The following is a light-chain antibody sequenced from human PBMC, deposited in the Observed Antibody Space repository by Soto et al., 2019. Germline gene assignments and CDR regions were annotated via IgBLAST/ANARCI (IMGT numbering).Light chain of an antibody. CDR2: DSS. Sequence: EMVLTQSPATLSLSPGDRATLSCRASQSVGRYLAWYQQRPGQAPRLLICDSSNGVTGIPARFSGNGSGRDFTLTISSLEPEDFAFYYCQCHTDWPPYTFGQGTTLEI. V-gene: IGKV3-11*02. CDR1: QSVGRY. CDR3: QCHTDWPPYT. J-gene: IGKJ2*01.